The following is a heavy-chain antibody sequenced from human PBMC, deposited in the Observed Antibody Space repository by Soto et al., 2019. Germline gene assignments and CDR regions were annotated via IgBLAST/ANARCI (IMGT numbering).Heavy chain of an antibody. CDR2: LSFDASKK. D-gene: IGHD1-26*01. CDR3: RVGVAD. J-gene: IGHJ4*02. CDR1: GFTFSADG. Sequence: QVQRVESGGGVVQPRRSLRLSCAASGFTFSADGIHWVRQAPGTGLELVALLSFDASKKYYADSVKGRFTISRDTSRNTLYLKMNSLRVEDTAVYYCRVGVADWGQGTRVTVSS. V-gene: IGHV3-30*03.